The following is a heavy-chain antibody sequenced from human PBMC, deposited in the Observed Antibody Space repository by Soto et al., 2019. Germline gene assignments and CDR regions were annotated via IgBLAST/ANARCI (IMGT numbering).Heavy chain of an antibody. J-gene: IGHJ4*02. Sequence: SETLSLTCTVSGGSISSGGYYWSWIRQHPGKGLEWIGYIYYSGSTYYNPSLKSRVTISVDTSKNQFSLKLSSVTAADTAVYYCARVGAMFDFRSGYPYYFDYWGQGTLVTVSS. CDR3: ARVGAMFDFRSGYPYYFDY. V-gene: IGHV4-31*03. D-gene: IGHD3-3*01. CDR1: GGSISSGGYY. CDR2: IYYSGST.